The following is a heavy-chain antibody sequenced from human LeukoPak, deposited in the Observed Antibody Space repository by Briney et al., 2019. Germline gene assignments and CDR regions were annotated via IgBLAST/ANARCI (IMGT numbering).Heavy chain of an antibody. CDR3: ARDIMVSYYYYYYMDV. CDR2: ISAYNGNT. Sequence: ASVKVSCKASAYTFTSYGISWVRQAPGQGLEWMGWISAYNGNTNYAQKLQGRVTMTTDTSTSTAYMELRSLRSDDTAVYYCARDIMVSYYYYYYMDVWGKGTTVTVSS. CDR1: AYTFTSYG. V-gene: IGHV1-18*01. J-gene: IGHJ6*03. D-gene: IGHD5-18*01.